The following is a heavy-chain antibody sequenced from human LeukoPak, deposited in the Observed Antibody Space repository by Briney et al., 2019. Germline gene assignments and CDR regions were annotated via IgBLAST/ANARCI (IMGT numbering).Heavy chain of an antibody. J-gene: IGHJ4*02. CDR2: IIPIFGTA. V-gene: IGHV1-69*05. D-gene: IGHD5-18*01. CDR3: ARDGDPNTATLDY. CDR1: GGTFSSYA. Sequence: SVKVSFKASGGTFSSYAISWVRQAPGQGLEWMGRIIPIFGTANYAQKFQGRVTITTDESTSTAYMELSSLRSEDTAVYYCARDGDPNTATLDYWGQGTLVTVSS.